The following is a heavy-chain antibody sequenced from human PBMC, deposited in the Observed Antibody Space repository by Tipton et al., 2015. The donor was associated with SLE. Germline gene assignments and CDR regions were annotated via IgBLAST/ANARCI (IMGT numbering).Heavy chain of an antibody. CDR1: GGSISSYY. Sequence: TLSLTCTVSGGSISSYYWSWIRQPPGKGLEWIGYIYYSGSTNYNPSLKGRVTISVDTSKNQFSLKLSSVTAADTAVYYCARDTSALDYWGQGTLVTVSS. CDR2: IYYSGST. V-gene: IGHV4-59*01. D-gene: IGHD3-3*01. J-gene: IGHJ4*02. CDR3: ARDTSALDY.